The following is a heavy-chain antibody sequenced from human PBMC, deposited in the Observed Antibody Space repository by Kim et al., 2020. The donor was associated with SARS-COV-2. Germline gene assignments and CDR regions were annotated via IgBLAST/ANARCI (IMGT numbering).Heavy chain of an antibody. V-gene: IGHV4-59*02. Sequence: SETLSLTCTVSGDSVTSYYWTWIRQSPEKGLEWIGYVYYSGSTNYNPSLKSRVTMSVDTSKSQFALTLRSVTAADTAIYYCAGSRTGPTWHLRYWGQGTLVTVSS. CDR1: GDSVTSYY. D-gene: IGHD2-8*02. CDR2: VYYSGST. CDR3: AGSRTGPTWHLRY. J-gene: IGHJ4*02.